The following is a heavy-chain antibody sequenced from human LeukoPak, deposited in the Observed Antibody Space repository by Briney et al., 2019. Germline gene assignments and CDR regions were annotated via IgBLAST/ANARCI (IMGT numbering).Heavy chain of an antibody. J-gene: IGHJ6*02. V-gene: IGHV3-73*01. CDR2: IRSKANSYAT. Sequence: GGSLRLSCAASGFTFSGSAMHWVRQASGKGLEWVGRIRSKANSYATAYGASVKGRFTISRDDSKNTAYLQMNSLKTEDTAVYYCTRPMWWDNWGYGMDVWGQGTTVTVSS. CDR3: TRPMWWDNWGYGMDV. D-gene: IGHD2-21*01. CDR1: GFTFSGSA.